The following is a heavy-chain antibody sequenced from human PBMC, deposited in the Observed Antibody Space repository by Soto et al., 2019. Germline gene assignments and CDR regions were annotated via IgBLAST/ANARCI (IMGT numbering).Heavy chain of an antibody. CDR1: GGSISSSNW. V-gene: IGHV4-4*02. J-gene: IGHJ6*02. CDR3: ASHDGTGYYGMDV. CDR2: IYHSGST. Sequence: SETLSLTCAVSGGSISSSNWWSWVRQPPGKGLERIGEIYHSGSTNYNPSLKSRVTISVDKSKNQFSLKLSSVTAADTAVYYCASHDGTGYYGMDVWGQGTTVTVSS. D-gene: IGHD3-10*01.